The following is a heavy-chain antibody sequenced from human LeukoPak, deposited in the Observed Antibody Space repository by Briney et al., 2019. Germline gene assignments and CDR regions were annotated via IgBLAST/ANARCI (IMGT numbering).Heavy chain of an antibody. CDR1: GGSISSSSYY. J-gene: IGHJ4*02. D-gene: IGHD3-10*01. Sequence: SETLSLTCTVSGGSISSSSYYWGWIRQPPGKGLEWIGNMYYSGSTNYNPSLKSRVTISVDTSKNQFSLKLSSVTAADTAVYYCARESYYGSGSEGYFAYWGQGTLVTVSS. V-gene: IGHV4-61*01. CDR2: MYYSGST. CDR3: ARESYYGSGSEGYFAY.